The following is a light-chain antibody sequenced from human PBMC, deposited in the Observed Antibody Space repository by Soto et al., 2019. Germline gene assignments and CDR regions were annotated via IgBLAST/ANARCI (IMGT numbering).Light chain of an antibody. J-gene: IGKJ1*01. CDR1: QRISRN. Sequence: EIVMTQSPATLSVSPGESATLSCRASQRISRNLACYQQKPGQAPRLLIYDASTRATAIPARFSGSGSETEFTLTISSLQSEDSAVYYCQQYNYWPPWTFGQGTKVDIK. CDR3: QQYNYWPPWT. V-gene: IGKV3-15*01. CDR2: DAS.